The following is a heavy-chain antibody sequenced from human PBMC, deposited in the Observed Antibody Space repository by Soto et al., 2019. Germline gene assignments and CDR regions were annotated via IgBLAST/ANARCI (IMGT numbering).Heavy chain of an antibody. J-gene: IGHJ6*02. CDR3: ARDGVVVAAKSFSYYYYGMDV. D-gene: IGHD2-15*01. Sequence: ASVKVSCKASGYTFTSYYMHWVRQAPGQGLEWMGIINPSGGSTSYAQKFQGRVTMTRDTSTSTVYMELSSLRSEDTAVYYCARDGVVVAAKSFSYYYYGMDVWGQATTVTVSS. CDR2: INPSGGST. CDR1: GYTFTSYY. V-gene: IGHV1-46*01.